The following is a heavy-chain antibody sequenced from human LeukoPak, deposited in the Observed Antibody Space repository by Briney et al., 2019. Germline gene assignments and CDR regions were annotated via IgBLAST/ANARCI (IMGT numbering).Heavy chain of an antibody. D-gene: IGHD1-26*01. CDR2: IYSGGST. Sequence: PGGSLRLSCAASGFTVSSNYMSWVRQAPGKGLEWVSVIYSGGSTYYADSVKGRFTISRDNAKNSLHLQMNSLRDEDTAVYYCASSGSYRFDYWGQGTLVTVSS. CDR1: GFTVSSNY. CDR3: ASSGSYRFDY. V-gene: IGHV3-53*01. J-gene: IGHJ4*02.